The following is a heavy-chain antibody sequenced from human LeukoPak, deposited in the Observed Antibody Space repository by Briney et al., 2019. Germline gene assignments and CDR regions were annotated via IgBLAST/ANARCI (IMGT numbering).Heavy chain of an antibody. D-gene: IGHD3-22*01. CDR2: ISHDGSNK. V-gene: IGHV3-30*18. CDR1: GFTFSNFG. CDR3: AKGNYYDISLPFDY. J-gene: IGHJ4*02. Sequence: GGSLRLSCVAPGFTFSNFGMHWVRQAPGKGLEWVAVISHDGSNKYYADSVKGRFTISRDKSKNTVYLQMNGLRVEDTAVYFCAKGNYYDISLPFDYWGQGTLVTVSS.